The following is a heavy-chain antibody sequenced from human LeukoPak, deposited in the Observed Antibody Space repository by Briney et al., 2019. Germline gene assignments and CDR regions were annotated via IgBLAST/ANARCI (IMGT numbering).Heavy chain of an antibody. D-gene: IGHD3-22*01. Sequence: VASVKVSCKASGGTFSSYAISWVRQAPGQGLEWMGGIIPIFGTANYAQKFQGRVTITADTSTSTVYMELSSLRSEDTAVYYCARVVMSGDSSGYSLGYWGQGTLVTVSS. CDR1: GGTFSSYA. V-gene: IGHV1-69*06. J-gene: IGHJ4*02. CDR2: IIPIFGTA. CDR3: ARVVMSGDSSGYSLGY.